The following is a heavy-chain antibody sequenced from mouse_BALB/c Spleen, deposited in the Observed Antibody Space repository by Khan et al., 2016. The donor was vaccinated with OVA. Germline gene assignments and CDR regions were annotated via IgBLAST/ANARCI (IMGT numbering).Heavy chain of an antibody. CDR2: IWAGGST. CDR1: GFSLTSYA. Sequence: QVQLKQSGPGLVAPSQSLSITCTVTGFSLTSYAIHWIRQPPGKGLEWLGVIWAGGSTNYNSALMSRLSINKDNSKSQVFLKMNSLQTHDTAIYYCARNREPDYFDYWGQGTTLTVSS. V-gene: IGHV2-9*02. J-gene: IGHJ2*01. CDR3: ARNREPDYFDY.